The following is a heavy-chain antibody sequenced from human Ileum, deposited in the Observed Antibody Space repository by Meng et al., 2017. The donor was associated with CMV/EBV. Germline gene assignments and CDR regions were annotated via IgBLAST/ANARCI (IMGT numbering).Heavy chain of an antibody. CDR2: ISYSVST. Sequence: LSLSCPVSVYSHASGYAYCAWNRQPPGQGLGLIGTISYSVSTYYCPTLKTRVSISRDTSTNHFSLKLTSVTAANTAVYYCATYTSGWPHYSFDSWGQGTLVTVSS. J-gene: IGHJ4*02. CDR1: VYSHASGYAY. V-gene: IGHV4-39*07. CDR3: ATYTSGWPHYSFDS. D-gene: IGHD6-19*01.